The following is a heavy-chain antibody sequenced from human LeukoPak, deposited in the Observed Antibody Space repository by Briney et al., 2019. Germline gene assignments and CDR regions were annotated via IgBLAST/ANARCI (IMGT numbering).Heavy chain of an antibody. J-gene: IGHJ5*02. CDR2: IYYSGST. D-gene: IGHD1-26*01. V-gene: IGHV4-59*01. CDR3: ARTVSGIDP. Sequence: SETLSLTCTVSGASISSYYWSWIRQPPGKGLEWLGYIYYSGSTNYNPSLKSRATISVDPSTNQISLMLTSMTAADTAVYYCARTVSGIDPWGQGTLVTVSS. CDR1: GASISSYY.